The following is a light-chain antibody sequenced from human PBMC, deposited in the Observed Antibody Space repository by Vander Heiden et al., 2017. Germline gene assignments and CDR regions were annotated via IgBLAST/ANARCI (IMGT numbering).Light chain of an antibody. CDR3: QQPNSYPLVT. CDR2: AAS. J-gene: IGKJ3*01. V-gene: IGKV1-9*01. Sequence: DIQLTQSPSFLSASVGDRVTITCRASQGISSYLAWYQQKPGKAPKLLIYAASTLQSGVPSRFSGSGYGTEFTLTISSRQPEDFASYYCQQPNSYPLVTFGHGTKVXIK. CDR1: QGISSY.